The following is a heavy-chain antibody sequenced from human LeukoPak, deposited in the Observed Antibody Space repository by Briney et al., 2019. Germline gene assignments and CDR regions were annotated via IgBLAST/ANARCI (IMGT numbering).Heavy chain of an antibody. CDR3: ARDYCSSTSCYMDV. Sequence: GGSLRLSCAASGFTFDDYGMSWVRQAPGKGLEGVSGINWNGDSTGYADSVKGRFTISRDNAKNSLYMQMNSLRAEDTALYYCARDYCSSTSCYMDVWGKGTTVTVSS. V-gene: IGHV3-20*04. CDR2: INWNGDST. D-gene: IGHD2-2*01. CDR1: GFTFDDYG. J-gene: IGHJ6*03.